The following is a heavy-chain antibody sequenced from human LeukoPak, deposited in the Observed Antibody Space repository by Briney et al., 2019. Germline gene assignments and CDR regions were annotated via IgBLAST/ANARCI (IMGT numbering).Heavy chain of an antibody. Sequence: SETLSLTCAVYGGSFSGYYWSWIRQPPGKGLEWIGEINHSGSTNYNPSLKSRVTISVDTSKNQFSLKLSSVTAADTAVYYCARGRLWFGELLSRFDYWGQGTLVTVSS. J-gene: IGHJ4*02. CDR2: INHSGST. D-gene: IGHD3-10*01. V-gene: IGHV4-34*01. CDR1: GGSFSGYY. CDR3: ARGRLWFGELLSRFDY.